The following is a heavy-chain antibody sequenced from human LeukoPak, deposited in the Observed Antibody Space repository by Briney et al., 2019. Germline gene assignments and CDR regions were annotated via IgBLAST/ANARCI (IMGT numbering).Heavy chain of an antibody. CDR1: GGSISGSNYY. CDR3: ATGRNLEAYEI. D-gene: IGHD4-23*01. CDR2: MYYSGST. Sequence: KASETLSLTCTVSGGSISGSNYYWGWIRQPPGKGLEWIGSMYYSGSTYYNPSFKSRVTMSGDTSKNLFSLKLSSVTAADTAVYYCATGRNLEAYEIWGQGTMVTVSS. J-gene: IGHJ3*02. V-gene: IGHV4-39*01.